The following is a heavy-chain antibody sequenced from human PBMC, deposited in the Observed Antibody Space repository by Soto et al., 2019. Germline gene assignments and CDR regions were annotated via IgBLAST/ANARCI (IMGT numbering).Heavy chain of an antibody. J-gene: IGHJ4*02. Sequence: QVQLVQSGAEVKKPGASVKVSCKASGSTFASYAIRWMRQAPGQGLEWMGWINAYNGNKNYAQNLQGRVTMTTDTSTSTAYMELRSLSSDDTAVYYCARDPPPPDYWGQGTLVTVSS. CDR3: ARDPPPPDY. CDR1: GSTFASYA. V-gene: IGHV1-18*01. CDR2: INAYNGNK.